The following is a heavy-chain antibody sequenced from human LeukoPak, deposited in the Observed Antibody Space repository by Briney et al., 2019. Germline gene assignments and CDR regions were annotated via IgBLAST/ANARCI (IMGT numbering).Heavy chain of an antibody. D-gene: IGHD3-10*02. CDR1: GGSISSYY. Sequence: SETLSLTCTVSGGSISSYYWSWIRQPPGKGLEWIGYIYYSGSTNYNPSLKSRVTISVDTSKNQFSLKLSSVTAADTAVYYCAREGGRITMSNWFDPWGQGTLVTVSS. V-gene: IGHV4-59*12. J-gene: IGHJ5*02. CDR2: IYYSGST. CDR3: AREGGRITMSNWFDP.